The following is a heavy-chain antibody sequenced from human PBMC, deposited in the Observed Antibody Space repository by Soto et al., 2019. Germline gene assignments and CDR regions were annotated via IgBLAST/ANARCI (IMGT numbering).Heavy chain of an antibody. J-gene: IGHJ5*02. Sequence: QVQLVQSGAEVKKPGASVKVSCKASGYTFTSYGISWVRQAPGQGLEWMGWISAYNGNTNYAQKLQGRVTMTTDTSTSTDYMELRSLRSDDTAVYYCARDDFWSGYYGGNLFDPWGQGTLVTVSS. V-gene: IGHV1-18*01. CDR3: ARDDFWSGYYGGNLFDP. D-gene: IGHD3-3*01. CDR1: GYTFTSYG. CDR2: ISAYNGNT.